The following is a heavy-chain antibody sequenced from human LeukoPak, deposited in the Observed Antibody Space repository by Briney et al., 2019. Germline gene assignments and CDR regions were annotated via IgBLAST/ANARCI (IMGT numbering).Heavy chain of an antibody. D-gene: IGHD6-13*01. CDR1: GFTFTTYW. CDR3: AKANKEYSSSWYYYYYMDV. J-gene: IGHJ6*03. CDR2: ISGSGGST. Sequence: GGSLRLSCAASGFTFTTYWMSWVRQAPGKGLEWVSAISGSGGSTYYADSVKGRFTISRDNSKNTLYLQMNSLRAEDTAVYYCAKANKEYSSSWYYYYYMDVWGKGTTVTVSS. V-gene: IGHV3-23*01.